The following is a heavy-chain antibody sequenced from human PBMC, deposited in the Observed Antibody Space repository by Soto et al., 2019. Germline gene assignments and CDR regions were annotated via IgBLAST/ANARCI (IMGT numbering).Heavy chain of an antibody. CDR2: INPNSGGT. CDR3: ATNTIHLNDAFDI. J-gene: IGHJ3*02. D-gene: IGHD3-3*01. Sequence: ASVKVSCKASGYTFTGYYMHRVRQAPGQGLEWMGWINPNSGGTNYAQKFQGGVTMTRDTSISTAYMELSSLRSDDTAVYYCATNTIHLNDAFDIWGQGTMVTVSS. CDR1: GYTFTGYY. V-gene: IGHV1-2*02.